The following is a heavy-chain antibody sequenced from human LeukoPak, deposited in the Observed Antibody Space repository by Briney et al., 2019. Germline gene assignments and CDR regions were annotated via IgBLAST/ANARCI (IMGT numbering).Heavy chain of an antibody. J-gene: IGHJ4*02. CDR3: ARRLEGLATFDY. V-gene: IGHV5-51*01. CDR2: IYPGDSDT. D-gene: IGHD5-12*01. CDR1: GYSFISYW. Sequence: GGSLRLSCKGSGYSFISYWIGWVRQMPGKGLEWMGIIYPGDSDTRYSPSFQGQVTISVDKSISTAYLQWSSLKASDIAMYYCARRLEGLATFDYWGEGTLVTVSS.